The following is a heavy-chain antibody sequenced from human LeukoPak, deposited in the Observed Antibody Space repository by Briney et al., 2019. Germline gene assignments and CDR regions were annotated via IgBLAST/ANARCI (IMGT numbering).Heavy chain of an antibody. CDR2: IYHSGST. D-gene: IGHD6-19*01. Sequence: SETLSLTCTVSGYSISSGYYWGWIRQPPGKGLEWIGSIYHSGSTYYNPSLKSRVTISVDTSKNQFSLKLSSVTAADTAVYYCAGEPYISGWYSDYWGQGTLVTVSS. V-gene: IGHV4-38-2*02. CDR1: GYSISSGYY. J-gene: IGHJ4*02. CDR3: AGEPYISGWYSDY.